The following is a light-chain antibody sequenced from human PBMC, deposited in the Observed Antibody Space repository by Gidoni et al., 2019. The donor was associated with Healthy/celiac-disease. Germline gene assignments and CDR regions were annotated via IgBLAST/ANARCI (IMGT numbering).Light chain of an antibody. J-gene: IGKJ4*01. CDR1: KYY. V-gene: IGKV4-1*01. CDR2: WAS. CDR3: QQYYSSPLT. Sequence: DIVMTQSPDSLAVSLGERATNKYYLAWYEHKPGPPPKLLLYWASTRGSWVPARFSGSGSGTDFTLTISSLQAEDLAVYYCQQYYSSPLTFGGGTKVEIK.